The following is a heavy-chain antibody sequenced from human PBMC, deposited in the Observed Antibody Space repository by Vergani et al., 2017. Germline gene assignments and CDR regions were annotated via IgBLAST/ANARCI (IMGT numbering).Heavy chain of an antibody. CDR1: GFTFSFYG. V-gene: IGHV3-74*01. CDR3: ARDGAGTIDFDY. Sequence: VQVVESGGGVVQPGGSLTLSCAGSGFTFSFYGMHWVRQAPGKGLEWVSRVGFDGSDTVYADSVKGRFTISKDSAMNTVHLQMTNVRAEDTAVYFCARDGAGTIDFDYWGPGILVTVSS. J-gene: IGHJ4*02. CDR2: VGFDGSDT. D-gene: IGHD1-26*01.